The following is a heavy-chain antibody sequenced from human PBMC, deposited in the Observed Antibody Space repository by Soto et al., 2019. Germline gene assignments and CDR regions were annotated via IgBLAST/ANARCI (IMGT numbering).Heavy chain of an antibody. CDR3: ARGVGGYEHLWYFDY. J-gene: IGHJ4*02. CDR2: ISYDGSNK. CDR1: GFNISRYA. V-gene: IGHV3-30-3*01. D-gene: IGHD5-12*01. Sequence: GGSLRLSCAASGFNISRYAMHRVRQAPGKGLEWVAVISYDGSNKYYANSVKGRFTISRDNSNHTLCLQMDSLRAEDTAVYYCARGVGGYEHLWYFDYWGQGTLVTVSS.